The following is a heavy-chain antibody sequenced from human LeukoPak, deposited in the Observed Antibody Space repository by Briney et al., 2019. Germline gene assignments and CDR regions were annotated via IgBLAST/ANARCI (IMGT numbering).Heavy chain of an antibody. CDR2: FDPEDGET. Sequence: GASVKVSCKVSGYTLTELSMHWVRQAPGKGLEWMGGFDPEDGETIYAQKFQGRVTMTEDTSTDTAYMELSSLRSEDTAVYYCARAREPRRITMIVEGWFDPWGQGTLVTVSS. J-gene: IGHJ5*02. CDR3: ARAREPRRITMIVEGWFDP. CDR1: GYTLTELS. D-gene: IGHD3-22*01. V-gene: IGHV1-24*01.